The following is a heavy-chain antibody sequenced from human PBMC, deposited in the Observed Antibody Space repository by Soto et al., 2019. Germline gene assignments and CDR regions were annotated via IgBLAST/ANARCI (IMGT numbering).Heavy chain of an antibody. D-gene: IGHD2-15*01. CDR2: IIPIFGTA. CDR3: ARRYCSGGSCYSGTLGAFDI. Sequence: SVKVSCKASGGTFSSYAISWVRQAPGQGLEWMGGIIPIFGTANYAQKFQGRVTITADESTSTAYMELSSLRSEDTAVYYCARRYCSGGSCYSGTLGAFDIWGQGTMVTVSS. J-gene: IGHJ3*02. V-gene: IGHV1-69*13. CDR1: GGTFSSYA.